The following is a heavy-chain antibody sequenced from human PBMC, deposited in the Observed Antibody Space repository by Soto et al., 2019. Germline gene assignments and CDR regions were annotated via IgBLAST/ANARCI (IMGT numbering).Heavy chain of an antibody. CDR2: INPKSGGT. J-gene: IGHJ6*02. CDR1: GYSFTDYH. Sequence: ASVKVSCKASGYSFTDYHIHWVRQAPGQGLEWLGRINPKSGGTSTAQKFQGWVTMTRDRSISTVYMELTRLRSDDTAVYFCARGHSTDCSNGVCSFFYNHEMDVWGQGTTVTSP. V-gene: IGHV1-2*04. CDR3: ARGHSTDCSNGVCSFFYNHEMDV. D-gene: IGHD2-8*01.